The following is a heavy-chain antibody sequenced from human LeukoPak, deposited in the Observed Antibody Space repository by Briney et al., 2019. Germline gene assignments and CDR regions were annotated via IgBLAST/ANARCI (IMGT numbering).Heavy chain of an antibody. CDR1: GYTFTSYD. Sequence: ASVKVSCKASGYTFTSYDINWVRQATGQGLEWMGWMNPNSGNTGYAQKFQGRVTMTRNTSISTAYMELSSLRSEDTAVYYCARDPNADGDYFKVPFDPWGQGTLVTVSS. CDR2: MNPNSGNT. J-gene: IGHJ5*02. D-gene: IGHD4-17*01. CDR3: ARDPNADGDYFKVPFDP. V-gene: IGHV1-8*01.